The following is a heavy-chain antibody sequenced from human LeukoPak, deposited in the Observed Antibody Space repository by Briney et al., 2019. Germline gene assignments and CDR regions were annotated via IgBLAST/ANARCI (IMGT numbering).Heavy chain of an antibody. J-gene: IGHJ4*02. CDR2: IYSGGST. Sequence: PGGSLRLSCAVSGFTVSSNYMSWVRQAPGKGLEWVSVIYSGGSTYYADSVKGRFTISRDNSKNTLYLQMNSLRAEDTAVYYCARDLPFDYWGQGTLVTVSS. V-gene: IGHV3-66*01. CDR3: ARDLPFDY. CDR1: GFTVSSNY.